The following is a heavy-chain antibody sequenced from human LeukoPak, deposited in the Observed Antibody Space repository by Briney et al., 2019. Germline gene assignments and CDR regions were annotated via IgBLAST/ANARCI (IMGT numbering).Heavy chain of an antibody. Sequence: PSQTLSLTCTVSGGSISSGSYYWSWIRQPAGKGLEWIGRIYTSGSTNYNPSLKSRVTISVDTSKNQFSLKLSSVTAADTAVYYCARSGDGGYDSPFDYWGQGTLVTVSS. CDR1: GGSISSGSYY. CDR3: ARSGDGGYDSPFDY. CDR2: IYTSGST. J-gene: IGHJ4*02. D-gene: IGHD5-12*01. V-gene: IGHV4-61*02.